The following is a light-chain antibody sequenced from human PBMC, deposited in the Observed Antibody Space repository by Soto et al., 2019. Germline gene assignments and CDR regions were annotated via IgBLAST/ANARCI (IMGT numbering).Light chain of an antibody. CDR2: LGS. J-gene: IGKJ5*01. V-gene: IGKV2-28*01. Sequence: DIVMTQSPLSLPVTPGEPASISCRSSQSLLHSNGYNYLDWYLQKPGQSPQLLIYLGSNRASGVPDRFSGSGSGTDFTLKISRVEAEDVGVYYCMQVLQTPFTFGQGKRLEIK. CDR3: MQVLQTPFT. CDR1: QSLLHSNGYNY.